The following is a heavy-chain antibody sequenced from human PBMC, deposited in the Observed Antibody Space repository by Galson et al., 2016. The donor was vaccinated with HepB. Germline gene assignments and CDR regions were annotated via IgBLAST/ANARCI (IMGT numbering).Heavy chain of an antibody. D-gene: IGHD3-3*01. Sequence: SLRLSCAASGFTFSTYPMHWIRQAPGKGLEYVAAISSNVGTTYYADSVKGRFTITRDNSKNTLYLQMSSLRAEDTAVYYCAKDPWGTIFGVIMSYYYYYMDVWGKGATVTVSS. CDR2: ISSNVGTT. CDR1: GFTFSTYP. V-gene: IGHV3-64D*06. J-gene: IGHJ6*03. CDR3: AKDPWGTIFGVIMSYYYYYMDV.